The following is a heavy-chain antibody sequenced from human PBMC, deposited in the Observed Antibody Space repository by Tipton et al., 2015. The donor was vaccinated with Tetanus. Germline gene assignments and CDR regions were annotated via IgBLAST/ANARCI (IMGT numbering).Heavy chain of an antibody. J-gene: IGHJ4*02. CDR3: AKDQDYGDYFGVDY. CDR2: LYSNGNT. D-gene: IGHD4-17*01. Sequence: SLRLSCAASGFTVSRSYMSWVRQAPGKGPEWVSILYSNGNTYYADSVKGRFTISRDNSKNTLYLQMNSLRAEDTAVYFCAKDQDYGDYFGVDYWGQGTLVTVSS. CDR1: GFTVSRSY. V-gene: IGHV3-53*01.